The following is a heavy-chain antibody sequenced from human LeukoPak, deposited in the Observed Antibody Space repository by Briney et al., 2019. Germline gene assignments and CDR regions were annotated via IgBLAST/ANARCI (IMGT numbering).Heavy chain of an antibody. V-gene: IGHV1-46*01. CDR3: AKSHRSGSYYRSWFDP. Sequence: GASVTVSCKASGYTFTSYYVHWVRQAPGQGLEWMGIINPSGGSTSYAQKFQGRVTMTRDTSTSTVYMELSSLRSEDTAVYYCAKSHRSGSYYRSWFDPWGQGTLVTVSS. CDR1: GYTFTSYY. CDR2: INPSGGST. D-gene: IGHD3-10*01. J-gene: IGHJ5*02.